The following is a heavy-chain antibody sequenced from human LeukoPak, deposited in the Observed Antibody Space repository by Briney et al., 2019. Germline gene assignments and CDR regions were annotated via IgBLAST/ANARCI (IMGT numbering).Heavy chain of an antibody. D-gene: IGHD2-21*02. CDR1: GYTFTGYY. V-gene: IGHV1-2*02. CDR2: INPNSGGT. CDR3: ARVCGGDCYHYDAFDI. Sequence: ASVKVSCKASGYTFTGYYMHWVRQAPGQGLEWMGWINPNSGGTNYAQKFQGRVTMTRDTSISTAYMELSRLRSADTAVYYCARVCGGDCYHYDAFDIWGQGTMVTVSS. J-gene: IGHJ3*02.